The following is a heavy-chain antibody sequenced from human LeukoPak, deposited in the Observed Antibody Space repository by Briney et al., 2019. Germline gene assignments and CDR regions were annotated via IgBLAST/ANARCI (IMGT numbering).Heavy chain of an antibody. CDR1: GDSISSYY. V-gene: IGHV4-34*01. CDR2: INHSGST. D-gene: IGHD6-19*01. CDR3: ARRRSIEVAGSKYFDY. Sequence: PSETLSVTCTGSGDSISSYYWSWIRQPAGKGLEWIGEINHSGSTNYNPSLKSRVTISVDTSKNQFSLKLSSVTAADTAVYYCARRRSIEVAGSKYFDYWGQGTLVTVSS. J-gene: IGHJ4*02.